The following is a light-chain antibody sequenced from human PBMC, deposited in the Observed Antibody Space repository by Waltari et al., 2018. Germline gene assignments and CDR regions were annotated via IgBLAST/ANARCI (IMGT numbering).Light chain of an antibody. CDR2: KDT. CDR1: VLAKKKY. Sequence: SYELTQPSSVSVSPGQTARIPCSGDVLAKKKYARWFQQKPGQAPVLVIYKDTERPSGIPERISGSSSGTTVTLTISGAQVEDEADYYCYSAADSNLRVFGGGTRLTVL. V-gene: IGLV3-27*01. CDR3: YSAADSNLRV. J-gene: IGLJ2*01.